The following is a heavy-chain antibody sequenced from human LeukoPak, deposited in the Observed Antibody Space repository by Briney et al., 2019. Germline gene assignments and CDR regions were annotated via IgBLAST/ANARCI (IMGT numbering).Heavy chain of an antibody. Sequence: PGGSLRLSCAASGFTFSSYGMHWVRQAPGKGLEWVANIKQDGSEKYYVDSVKGRFTISRDNAKNSLYLQMNSLRAEDTAVYYCARDYGDYGSFDYWGQGTLVTVSS. J-gene: IGHJ4*02. CDR3: ARDYGDYGSFDY. CDR1: GFTFSSYG. V-gene: IGHV3-7*01. CDR2: IKQDGSEK. D-gene: IGHD4-17*01.